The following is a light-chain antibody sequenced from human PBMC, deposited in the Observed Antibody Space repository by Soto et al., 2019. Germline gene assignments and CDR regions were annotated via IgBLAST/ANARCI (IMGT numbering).Light chain of an antibody. CDR3: QQYGDSPLT. J-gene: IGKJ4*01. CDR1: QSATSSY. Sequence: EIVFTQSPGTVSLSQGERATLSCRASQSATSSYLAWYQQKPGQAPRLLIYGVSSRATGIPDRFSGSGAGTDFTLTISRLEPEDFAVYYCQQYGDSPLTFGGGTKVDIK. V-gene: IGKV3-20*01. CDR2: GVS.